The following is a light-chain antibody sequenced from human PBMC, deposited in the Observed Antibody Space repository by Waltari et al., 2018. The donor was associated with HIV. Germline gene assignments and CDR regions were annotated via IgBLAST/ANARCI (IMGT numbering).Light chain of an antibody. J-gene: IGLJ2*01. CDR2: RDN. V-gene: IGLV10-54*04. CDR1: SNNVGNQG. CDR3: ATWDISLSAVV. Sequence: QAGLTQPPSVSKGMRQTATLTCTGNSNNVGNQGAAWLQQHQGHPPKLLSYRDNKRPSGISERFSVSRSGNTASLTITGVQPEDEADYFCATWDISLSAVVFGGGTTLTVL.